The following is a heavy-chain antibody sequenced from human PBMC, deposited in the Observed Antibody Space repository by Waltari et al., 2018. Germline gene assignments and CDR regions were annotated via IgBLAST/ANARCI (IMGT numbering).Heavy chain of an antibody. D-gene: IGHD2-8*01. CDR2: ILPLPRIT. CDR1: GGPFSSVG. J-gene: IGHJ1*01. V-gene: IGHV1-69*02. Sequence: QVQLVQSGAEVKQPGSSVKVSCKSSGGPFSSVGLHWLRQAPGQGLEWMGKILPLPRITDYEQIFQGRLRITADRSTTTGYMELRSLGSEDTAIYYCARRVSTNGAFEVWGRGTLVTVSP. CDR3: ARRVSTNGAFEV.